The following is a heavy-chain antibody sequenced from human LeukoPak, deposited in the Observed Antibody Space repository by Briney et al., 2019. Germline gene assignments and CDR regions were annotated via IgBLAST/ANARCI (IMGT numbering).Heavy chain of an antibody. J-gene: IGHJ6*03. D-gene: IGHD3-10*01. CDR2: IDPKSGVT. Sequence: ASVKVSCKASGCTFTAYYMHWVRQAPGQGLEWMGWIDPKSGVTNYSQRFQGRVTMTRDTSISTAYMELSSPRSDDTAVYYCATNYYVSGSPLYYYYYMDVWGKGTTVTVSS. CDR1: GCTFTAYY. CDR3: ATNYYVSGSPLYYYYYMDV. V-gene: IGHV1-2*02.